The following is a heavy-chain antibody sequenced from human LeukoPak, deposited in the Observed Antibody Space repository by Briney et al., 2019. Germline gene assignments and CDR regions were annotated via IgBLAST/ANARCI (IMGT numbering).Heavy chain of an antibody. CDR2: IYYSGST. CDR1: GGSISSSSYY. CDR3: ARHGRVLFEFDY. J-gene: IGHJ4*02. D-gene: IGHD2-21*01. Sequence: SETLSLTCTVSGGSISSSSYYWGWIRQPPGKGLEWIGSIYYSGSTYYNPSLKSRVTISVDTSKNQFSLKLSSVTAADTAVYYCARHGRVLFEFDYWGQGTLVTVSS. V-gene: IGHV4-39*01.